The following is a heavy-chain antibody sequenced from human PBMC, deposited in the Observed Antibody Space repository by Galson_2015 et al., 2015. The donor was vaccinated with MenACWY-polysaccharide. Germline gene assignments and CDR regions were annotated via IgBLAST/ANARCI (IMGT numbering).Heavy chain of an antibody. CDR2: ITVSGDKT. CDR3: ATGLRGPAAGTDYFDY. J-gene: IGHJ4*02. CDR1: GFTFTNYA. Sequence: SLRLSCAASGFTFTNYAMSWVRQTPGEGLEWVSAITVSGDKTYYADSVKGRFAISRDNSKNTLSLQMNSLRTEDTAVYYCATGLRGPAAGTDYFDYWVQGTLFTVSS. V-gene: IGHV3-23*01. D-gene: IGHD6-13*01.